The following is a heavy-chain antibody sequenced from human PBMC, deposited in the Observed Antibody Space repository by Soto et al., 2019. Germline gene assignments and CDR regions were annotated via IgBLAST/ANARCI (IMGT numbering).Heavy chain of an antibody. V-gene: IGHV2-5*02. J-gene: IGHJ5*02. CDR1: GFSLSTSGVG. D-gene: IGHD3-9*01. Sequence: QITLKESGPTLVKPTQTLTLTCTFSGFSLSTSGVGVGWIRQPPGKALEWLALIYWDDDKRYSPSLKSRLTTTQDPSKNQVVLTMTTMDPVDTATYYCAHTAYFDWLVDWFDPWGQGTLVTVSS. CDR2: IYWDDDK. CDR3: AHTAYFDWLVDWFDP.